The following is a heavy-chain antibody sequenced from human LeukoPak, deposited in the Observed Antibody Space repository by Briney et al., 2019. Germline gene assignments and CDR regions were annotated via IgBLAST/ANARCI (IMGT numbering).Heavy chain of an antibody. CDR3: AKVNRAIAMAGPFDY. D-gene: IGHD6-19*01. CDR2: ISWNSGSI. Sequence: GRSLRLSCAASGFTFDDYAMHWVRQAPGKGLEWVSGISWNSGSIVYADSVKGRFTISRDNAKNSLYLQMNSLRAEDTALYYCAKVNRAIAMAGPFDYWGQGTLVTVSS. V-gene: IGHV3-9*01. CDR1: GFTFDDYA. J-gene: IGHJ4*02.